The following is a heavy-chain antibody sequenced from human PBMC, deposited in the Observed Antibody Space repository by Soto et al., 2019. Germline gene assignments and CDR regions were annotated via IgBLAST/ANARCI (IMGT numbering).Heavy chain of an antibody. V-gene: IGHV3-15*01. CDR2: IKSKTDGGTT. CDR3: TTARYRDYFDY. J-gene: IGHJ4*02. Sequence: EVQLVESGGGLVKPGGSLRLSCAASGFTFSNAWMSWVRQAPGKGLEWVGRIKSKTDGGTTDYAAPVKGRFTISRDDSKNTLYLQMHSLKTEDTAVYYCTTARYRDYFDYWGQGTLVTVSS. CDR1: GFTFSNAW. D-gene: IGHD1-26*01.